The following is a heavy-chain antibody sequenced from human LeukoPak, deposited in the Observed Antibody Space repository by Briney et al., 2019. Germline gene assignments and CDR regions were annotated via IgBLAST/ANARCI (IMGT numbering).Heavy chain of an antibody. V-gene: IGHV4-59*01. CDR3: ARSTVTTWYYYGMDV. J-gene: IGHJ6*02. CDR1: GGSISSYY. D-gene: IGHD4-17*01. CDR2: IYYSGST. Sequence: PSETLSLTCTVSGGSISSYYWSWIRQPPGKGLEWIGYIYYSGSTNYNPSLKSRVTISVDTTKNQFSLKLSSVTAADTAVYYCARSTVTTWYYYGMDVWGQGTTVTVSS.